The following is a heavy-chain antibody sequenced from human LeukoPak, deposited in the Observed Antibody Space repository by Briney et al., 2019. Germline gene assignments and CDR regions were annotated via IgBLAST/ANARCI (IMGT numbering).Heavy chain of an antibody. CDR1: GGSFSGYY. CDR2: INHSGST. D-gene: IGHD3-22*01. Sequence: SETLSLTCAVYGGSFSGYYWSWIRQPPGKGLEWIGEINHSGSTNYNPSLKSRVTISVDTSKNQFSLKLSYVTAADTAVYYCARGRDYYDSSGTSFDYWGQGTLVTVSS. V-gene: IGHV4-34*01. J-gene: IGHJ4*02. CDR3: ARGRDYYDSSGTSFDY.